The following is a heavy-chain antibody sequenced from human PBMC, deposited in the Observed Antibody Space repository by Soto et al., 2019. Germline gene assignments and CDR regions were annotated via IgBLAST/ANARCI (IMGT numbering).Heavy chain of an antibody. Sequence: AVKVSCKAYGGTVSSYAISWVRQAPGEGLEWMGGIIPIFGTANYAQKFQGRVTITADKSTSTAYMELSSLRSEDTAVYYCERDGDYDILTGYNYYYGMDVWGQGTTVTV. CDR1: GGTVSSYA. CDR3: ERDGDYDILTGYNYYYGMDV. V-gene: IGHV1-69*06. J-gene: IGHJ6*02. D-gene: IGHD3-9*01. CDR2: IIPIFGTA.